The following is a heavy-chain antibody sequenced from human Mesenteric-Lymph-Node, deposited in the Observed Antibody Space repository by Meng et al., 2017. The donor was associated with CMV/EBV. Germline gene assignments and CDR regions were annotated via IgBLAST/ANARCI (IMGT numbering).Heavy chain of an antibody. D-gene: IGHD3-22*01. CDR1: GFTFSYFW. CDR3: VRGHYDGA. V-gene: IGHV3-7*04. J-gene: IGHJ5*01. Sequence: RLSVYAASGFTFSYFWINWVRPAPGKVLWCVANKKEDGSDKYSVDSVKGRFTISRDNAKNSVYLHMNSLRVDDTALYYCVRGHYDGAWGHGTLVTVSS. CDR2: KKEDGSDK.